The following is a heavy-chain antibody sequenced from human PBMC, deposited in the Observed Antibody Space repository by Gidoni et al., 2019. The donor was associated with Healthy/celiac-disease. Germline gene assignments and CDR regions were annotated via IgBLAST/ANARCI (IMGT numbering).Heavy chain of an antibody. D-gene: IGHD1-26*01. CDR3: AKDTGSIVGATTAFDI. CDR1: GFTFDDYA. Sequence: EVQLVESGGGLVQPGRSMRLSCAASGFTFDDYAIHWVRQAPGKGLAWVSGMSWNSVSIGYADSVKGRFTISRDNAKNSLYLQMNSLRAEDTALYYCAKDTGSIVGATTAFDIWGQGTMVTVSS. V-gene: IGHV3-9*01. CDR2: MSWNSVSI. J-gene: IGHJ3*02.